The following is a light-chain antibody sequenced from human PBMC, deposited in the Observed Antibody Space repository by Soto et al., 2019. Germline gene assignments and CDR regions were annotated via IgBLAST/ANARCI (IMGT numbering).Light chain of an antibody. V-gene: IGKV3-20*01. CDR3: QQYGSSPPIT. CDR2: GTF. J-gene: IGKJ5*01. Sequence: EIVLTQSPGTLSLSPWERATLSCRASQSISSSYLGWYQQKPGQAPRLLIYGTFSRATGIPDRFSGSGSGTDFTLTISRLEPEDFAVYYCQQYGSSPPITFGQGTRLEIK. CDR1: QSISSSY.